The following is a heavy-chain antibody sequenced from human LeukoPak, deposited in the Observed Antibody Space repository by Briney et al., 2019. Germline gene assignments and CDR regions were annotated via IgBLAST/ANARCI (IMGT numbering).Heavy chain of an antibody. V-gene: IGHV3-7*01. CDR1: EFTFSSYW. CDR2: IKQDGSEK. CDR3: AREAGYCSSTSCYNWFDP. D-gene: IGHD2-2*01. Sequence: GGSLRLSCAASEFTFSSYWTSWVRQAPGKGLQWVANIKQDGSEKYYVDSVKGRFTISRDNAKNSLYLQMNSLRAEDTAVYYCAREAGYCSSTSCYNWFDPWGQGTLVTVSS. J-gene: IGHJ5*02.